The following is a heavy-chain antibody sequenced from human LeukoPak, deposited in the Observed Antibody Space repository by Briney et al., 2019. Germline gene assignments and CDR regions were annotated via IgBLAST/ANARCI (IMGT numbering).Heavy chain of an antibody. D-gene: IGHD4-23*01. CDR1: GYNFPSYG. V-gene: IGHV1-18*01. J-gene: IGHJ4*02. CDR3: ARDRGGKGSAVFY. Sequence: ASVKVSCKASGYNFPSYGINWVRQAPGQGLEWMGWIRPHTGETNSAQRFQDRVTMTTDTSTTTAYMELRSLRFDDTAVYYCARDRGGKGSAVFYWGQGSLVTVSS. CDR2: IRPHTGET.